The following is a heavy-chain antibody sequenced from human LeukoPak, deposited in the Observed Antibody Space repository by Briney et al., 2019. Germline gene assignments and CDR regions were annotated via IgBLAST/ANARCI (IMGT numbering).Heavy chain of an antibody. CDR1: GFTVSSNY. CDR2: IYSGGST. J-gene: IGHJ3*02. Sequence: GGSLRLSCAASGFTVSSNYMSWVRQAPGKGLEWVSVIYSGGSTYYADSVKGRFTISRDNSKNTLYLQMNSLRAEDTAVYYCARTESSRDAFDIWGQGTMVTVSS. D-gene: IGHD6-6*01. V-gene: IGHV3-66*01. CDR3: ARTESSRDAFDI.